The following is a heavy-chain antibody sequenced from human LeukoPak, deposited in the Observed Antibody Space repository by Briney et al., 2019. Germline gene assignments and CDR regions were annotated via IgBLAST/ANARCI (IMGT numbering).Heavy chain of an antibody. CDR3: ARWSGSVTARNYYYYMDV. CDR2: IYTSGTT. Sequence: PSETLSLTCTVSGGSVRRDWTWIRQPAGSGLEWIGRIYTSGTTDYNPSLRTRVTISVDASRNQFSLNLSSVTAADTAVYYCARWSGSVTARNYYYYMDVWGEGTTVTVSS. CDR1: GGSVRRD. J-gene: IGHJ6*03. V-gene: IGHV4-4*07. D-gene: IGHD6-6*01.